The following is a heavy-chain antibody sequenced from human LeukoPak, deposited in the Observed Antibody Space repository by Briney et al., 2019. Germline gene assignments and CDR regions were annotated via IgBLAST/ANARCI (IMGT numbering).Heavy chain of an antibody. D-gene: IGHD3-10*01. CDR3: ARGDPPYYYGSGSYGYYYGMDV. CDR1: GGSFSGYY. Sequence: SETLSLTCAVYGGSFSGYYWSWIRRPPGKGLEWIGEINHSGSTNYNPSLKSRVTISVDTSKNQFSLKLSSVTAADTAVYYCARGDPPYYYGSGSYGYYYGMDVWGKGTTVTVSS. J-gene: IGHJ6*04. CDR2: INHSGST. V-gene: IGHV4-34*01.